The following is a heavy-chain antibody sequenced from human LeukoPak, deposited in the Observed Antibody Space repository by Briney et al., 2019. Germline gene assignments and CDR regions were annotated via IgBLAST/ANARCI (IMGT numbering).Heavy chain of an antibody. Sequence: PGGSLRLSCAASGFTFSSYAMSWVPQAPGKGLEWVSAISGSGGSTYYADSVKGRFTISRDNSKNTLYLQMNSLRAEDTAVYYCAKEERPYTVVSPVDYWGQGTLVTVSS. CDR3: AKEERPYTVVSPVDY. J-gene: IGHJ4*02. CDR1: GFTFSSYA. D-gene: IGHD4-23*01. CDR2: ISGSGGST. V-gene: IGHV3-23*01.